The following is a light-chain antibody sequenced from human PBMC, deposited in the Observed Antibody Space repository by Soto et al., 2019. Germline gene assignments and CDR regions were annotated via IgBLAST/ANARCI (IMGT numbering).Light chain of an antibody. J-gene: IGKJ4*01. CDR2: VAS. V-gene: IGKV3-15*01. Sequence: EIVMTQSPVTLSVSPGDRATLSCRASQSVNSNLAWYQQKPGQTPKLLIYVASTRATGIPARFRGSGSGTEFTLTISSLQSEDFAVYYCQQYNVWPLTFGGGTKVEFK. CDR1: QSVNSN. CDR3: QQYNVWPLT.